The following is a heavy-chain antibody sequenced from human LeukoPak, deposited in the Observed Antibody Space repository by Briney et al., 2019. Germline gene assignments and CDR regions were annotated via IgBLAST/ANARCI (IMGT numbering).Heavy chain of an antibody. D-gene: IGHD6-19*01. CDR3: ARDAERGYSSGWSYYYYMDV. V-gene: IGHV1-8*01. CDR2: MNPNSGNT. J-gene: IGHJ6*03. Sequence: VASVKVSCKASGYTFTSYDINWVRQATGQGLEWMGWMNPNSGNTGYAQKFQGRVTITADESTSTAYMELSSLRSEDTAVYYCARDAERGYSSGWSYYYYMDVWGKGTTVTVSS. CDR1: GYTFTSYD.